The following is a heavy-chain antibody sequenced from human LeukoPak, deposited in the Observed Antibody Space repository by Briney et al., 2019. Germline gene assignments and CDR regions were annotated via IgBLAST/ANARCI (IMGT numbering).Heavy chain of an antibody. V-gene: IGHV3-49*04. CDR1: GFTFGDYA. J-gene: IGHJ4*02. Sequence: PGGSLRLSCTASGFTFGDYAMTWVRQAPGKGLEWVGFIRSKAYGGTTEYAASVKGRFTISRDDSKSIAYLQMNSLRTEDTAVYYCTRARTGSGYEYYFDYWGQGTLVTVSS. CDR3: TRARTGSGYEYYFDY. CDR2: IRSKAYGGTT. D-gene: IGHD5-12*01.